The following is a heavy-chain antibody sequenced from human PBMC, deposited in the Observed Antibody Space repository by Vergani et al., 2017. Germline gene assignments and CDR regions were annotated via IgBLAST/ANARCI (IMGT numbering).Heavy chain of an antibody. J-gene: IGHJ4*02. CDR1: GFTFSSYG. V-gene: IGHV3-33*01. D-gene: IGHD3-22*01. CDR3: ARGGYYDSSEGGFDY. Sequence: VQLVESGGGVVQPGRSLRLSCAASGFTFSSYGMYWVRQAPGKGLEWVAVMWYDGSNKFYADSVKGRLTISRDNSKNTLYLQMNSLRAEDTAVYYCARGGYYDSSEGGFDYWGQGTLVTVSS. CDR2: MWYDGSNK.